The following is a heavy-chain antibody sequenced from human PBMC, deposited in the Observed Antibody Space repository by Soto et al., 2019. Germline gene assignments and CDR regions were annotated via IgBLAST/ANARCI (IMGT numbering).Heavy chain of an antibody. CDR1: GFTVSSHA. CDR3: ASHVSCSGGSCQYDSFAI. J-gene: IGHJ3*02. Sequence: EVQVLESGGGLVQPGGSLRLSCEGSGFTVSSHAMTWIRQAPGKGPEWVSTVTADGGTYYADSVKGRFAMSRDTSENTLYLQMNSLGAEDTAAYSCASHVSCSGGSCQYDSFAIRGQGPMFTVSS. D-gene: IGHD2-15*01. CDR2: VTADGGT. V-gene: IGHV3-23*01.